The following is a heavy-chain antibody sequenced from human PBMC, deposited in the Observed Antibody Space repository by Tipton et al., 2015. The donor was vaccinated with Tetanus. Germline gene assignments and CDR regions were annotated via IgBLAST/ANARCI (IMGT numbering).Heavy chain of an antibody. CDR1: GFTFSSYA. V-gene: IGHV3-23*01. CDR2: ISGSGGST. J-gene: IGHJ6*02. Sequence: SLRLSCAASGFTFSSYAMSWVRQAPGKGLEWVSAISGSGGSTYYADSVKGRFTISRDNSKNTLYLQMNSLRAEDTAVYYCARGYCSSTSCYSPYYYYGMDVWGQGTTVTVSS. CDR3: ARGYCSSTSCYSPYYYYGMDV. D-gene: IGHD2-2*02.